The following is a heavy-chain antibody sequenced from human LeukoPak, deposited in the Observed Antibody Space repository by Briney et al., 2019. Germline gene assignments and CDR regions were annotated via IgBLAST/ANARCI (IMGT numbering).Heavy chain of an antibody. Sequence: SGGSLRLPCAASGFTVSSNYMSWVRQAPGKGLEWVSVIYSGGSTYYADSVKGRFTISRDNSKNTLYLQMNSLRAEDTAVYYCASAPSRGYSYGYFVYWGQGTLVTVSS. CDR3: ASAPSRGYSYGYFVY. V-gene: IGHV3-53*01. J-gene: IGHJ4*02. D-gene: IGHD5-18*01. CDR1: GFTVSSNY. CDR2: IYSGGST.